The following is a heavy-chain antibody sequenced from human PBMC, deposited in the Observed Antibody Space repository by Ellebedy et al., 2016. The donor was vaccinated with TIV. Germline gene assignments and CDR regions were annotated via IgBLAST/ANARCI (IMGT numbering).Heavy chain of an antibody. CDR2: ISGSGGRT. J-gene: IGHJ4*02. V-gene: IGHV3-23*01. CDR3: AKDVTLGGTAMGSAYYFDY. Sequence: GGSLRLXCAASGFTFSKYSMTWVRQAPGKGLEWVSFISGSGGRTYYADSVKGRFTISRNNSENTLYLQMNSLRAEDTAVYYCAKDVTLGGTAMGSAYYFDYWGQGTLATVSS. D-gene: IGHD1-1*01. CDR1: GFTFSKYS.